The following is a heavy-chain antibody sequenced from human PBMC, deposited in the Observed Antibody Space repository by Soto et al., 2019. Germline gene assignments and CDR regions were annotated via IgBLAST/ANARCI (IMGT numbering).Heavy chain of an antibody. D-gene: IGHD3-16*01. V-gene: IGHV4-30-4*01. Sequence: QVQLQEWGTGQVKPSQTLSLTCTVSGGSISSGDYYWSWIRLSPGKGLEWIGYIYYSGSTDYNPSLKSRVIISVDTSKNQFSLKLTSVTAADTAVYYCARDGGGGNYLFDPWGQGTLVTVSS. CDR3: ARDGGGGNYLFDP. CDR2: IYYSGST. J-gene: IGHJ5*02. CDR1: GGSISSGDYY.